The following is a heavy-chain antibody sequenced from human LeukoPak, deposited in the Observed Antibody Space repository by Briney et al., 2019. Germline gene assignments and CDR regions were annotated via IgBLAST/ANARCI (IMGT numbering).Heavy chain of an antibody. Sequence: PSETLSLTCTVSVGSISSGAYYWNWIRQHPGKGLEWIGYIYYSGSSYYNPSLKSRVAISLDTSKNQFSLKLSSVTAADTAVYYCARVGTYQFDYWGQGTLVTVSS. J-gene: IGHJ4*02. CDR1: VGSISSGAYY. V-gene: IGHV4-31*03. CDR3: ARVGTYQFDY. D-gene: IGHD1-1*01. CDR2: IYYSGSS.